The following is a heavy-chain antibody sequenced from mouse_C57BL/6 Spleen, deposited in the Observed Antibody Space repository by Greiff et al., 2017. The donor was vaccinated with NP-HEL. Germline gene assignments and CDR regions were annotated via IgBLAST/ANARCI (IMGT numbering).Heavy chain of an antibody. D-gene: IGHD1-1*01. CDR3: ARVAVVATRAMDY. CDR1: GYTFTSYW. J-gene: IGHJ4*01. Sequence: QVQLQQPGAELVKPGASVKMSCKASGYTFTSYWITWVKQRPGQGLEWIGDIYPGSGSTNYNEKFKSKATLTVDTSSSTAYMQLSSLTSEDSAVYYCARVAVVATRAMDYWGQGTSVTVSS. CDR2: IYPGSGST. V-gene: IGHV1-55*01.